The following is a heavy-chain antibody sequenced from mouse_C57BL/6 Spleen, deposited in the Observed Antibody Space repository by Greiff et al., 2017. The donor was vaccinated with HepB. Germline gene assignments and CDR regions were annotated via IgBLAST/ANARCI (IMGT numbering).Heavy chain of an antibody. CDR1: GYTFTSYW. CDR2: IYPGSGST. J-gene: IGHJ3*01. V-gene: IGHV1-55*01. CDR3: AREGDYYGSSPAWFAY. D-gene: IGHD1-1*01. Sequence: QVQLQQPGAELVKPGASVKMSCKASGYTFTSYWITWVKQRPGQGLEWIGDIYPGSGSTNYNEKFKSKATLTVDTSSSTAYMQLSSLTSEDSAVYYCAREGDYYGSSPAWFAYWGQGTLVTVSA.